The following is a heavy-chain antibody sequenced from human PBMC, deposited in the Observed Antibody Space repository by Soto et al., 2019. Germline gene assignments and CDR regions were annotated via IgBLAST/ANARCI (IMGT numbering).Heavy chain of an antibody. CDR2: IKEDGSEK. V-gene: IGHV3-7*03. CDR3: ASYRTLGC. J-gene: IGHJ4*02. Sequence: EVQLVESGGGLVQPGGSLRLSCAASGFTLSNFWMGWVRQAPGKGLEWVASIKEDGSEKTYVDSVKGRFTISRDNAQNSLSLQMNRLRVDDAAVYYCASYRTLGCWGQGTQVIVSS. D-gene: IGHD1-26*01. CDR1: GFTLSNFW.